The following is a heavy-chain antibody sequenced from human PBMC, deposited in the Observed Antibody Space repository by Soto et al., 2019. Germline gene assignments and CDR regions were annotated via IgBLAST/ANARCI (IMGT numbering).Heavy chain of an antibody. V-gene: IGHV4-34*01. CDR1: GGSFSGYY. J-gene: IGHJ6*02. CDR2: INHSGST. Sequence: SETLSLTCAVYGGSFSGYYWSWIRQPPGKGLEWIGEINHSGSTNYNPSLKSRVTISVDTSKNQFSLKLSSVTAADTAVYYCARSPYYDILTGYYFHYYYYGMDVWGQGTTVTV. D-gene: IGHD3-9*01. CDR3: ARSPYYDILTGYYFHYYYYGMDV.